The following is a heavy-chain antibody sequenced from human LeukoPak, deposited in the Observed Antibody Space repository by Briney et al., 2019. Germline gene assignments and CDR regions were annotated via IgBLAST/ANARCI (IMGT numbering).Heavy chain of an antibody. CDR2: FDPEDGET. D-gene: IGHD1-7*01. V-gene: IGHV1-24*01. CDR3: ATRDSNYRTFDY. Sequence: GASVKVSCKVSGYTLTELSMHWVRQAPGKGLEWMGGFDPEDGETIYAQKFQGRVTMTEDTSTDTAYMELSSLRSEDTAVYYCATRDSNYRTFDYWGQGTLVTVSS. CDR1: GYTLTELS. J-gene: IGHJ4*02.